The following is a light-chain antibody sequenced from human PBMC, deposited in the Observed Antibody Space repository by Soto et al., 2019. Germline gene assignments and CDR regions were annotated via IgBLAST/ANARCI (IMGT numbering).Light chain of an antibody. V-gene: IGLV2-14*03. Sequence: QSALTQPASVSGSPGQSITISCTGTSSDVGGYDHVSWYQQHPGNAPKLIIYDVTVRPSGISRRFSGSKSDNTASLAVSGLQPEDEDDYYCSSYTNKDTLLFGGGTKLTVL. CDR1: SSDVGGYDH. CDR3: SSYTNKDTLL. CDR2: DVT. J-gene: IGLJ3*02.